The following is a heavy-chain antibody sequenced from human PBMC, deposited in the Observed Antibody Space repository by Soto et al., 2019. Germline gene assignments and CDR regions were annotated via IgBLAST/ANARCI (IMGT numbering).Heavy chain of an antibody. D-gene: IGHD4-17*01. CDR2: ISYDGSNK. V-gene: IGHV3-30-3*01. Sequence: QVQLVESGGGVVQPGRSLRLSCAASGFTFSSYAMHWVRQAPGKGLEWVAVISYDGSNKYYADSVKGRFTIYRDNSKNTLYMQMNSQKAEDTAVYYCARDPSQMEYGDYSDYWGQGTLVTVSS. J-gene: IGHJ4*02. CDR1: GFTFSSYA. CDR3: ARDPSQMEYGDYSDY.